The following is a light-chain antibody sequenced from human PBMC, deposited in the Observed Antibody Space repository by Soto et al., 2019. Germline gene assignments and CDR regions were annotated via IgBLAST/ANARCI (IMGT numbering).Light chain of an antibody. CDR1: QGIRND. V-gene: IGKV1-17*01. CDR3: LQHNTYPQT. CDR2: DAA. Sequence: DIQMTQSPSSLSASVGDRVTITCRASQGIRNDLGWYQQKPGKAPKRLIYDAARLQSGVPSRFSRSGSGTEFTPTISCLQPEDCASYYCLQHNTYPQTFGQGTKVDIK. J-gene: IGKJ1*01.